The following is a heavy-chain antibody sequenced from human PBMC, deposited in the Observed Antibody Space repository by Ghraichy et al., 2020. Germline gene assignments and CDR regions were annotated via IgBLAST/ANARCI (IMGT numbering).Heavy chain of an antibody. J-gene: IGHJ4*02. Sequence: SETLSLTCTVSGGSINDYYWNWIRQPPGKGLEWVGYVYYSGSTNSNPSLKSRVTISADTSKNQFSLKLSSVTAADTAVYYCARGIVWDSGTYSSLPFDYWGQGTLVTVSS. CDR2: VYYSGST. CDR3: ARGIVWDSGTYSSLPFDY. V-gene: IGHV4-59*01. CDR1: GGSINDYY. D-gene: IGHD1-26*01.